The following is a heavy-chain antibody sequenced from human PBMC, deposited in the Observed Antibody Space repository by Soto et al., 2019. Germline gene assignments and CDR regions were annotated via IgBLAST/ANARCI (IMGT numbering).Heavy chain of an antibody. Sequence: QLQLQESGPGLVKPSETLSLTCTVSGGSISSSSYYWGWIRQPPGKGLEWIGSIYYSGSTYYNPSLKSRVTISVDTSKNQFSLKLSSVTAADTAVYYCASLPVHSSSCPWGQGTLVTVSS. CDR3: ASLPVHSSSCP. V-gene: IGHV4-39*01. D-gene: IGHD6-13*01. J-gene: IGHJ4*02. CDR2: IYYSGST. CDR1: GGSISSSSYY.